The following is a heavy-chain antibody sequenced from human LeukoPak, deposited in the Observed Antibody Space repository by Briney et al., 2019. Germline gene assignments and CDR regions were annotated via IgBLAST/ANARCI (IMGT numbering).Heavy chain of an antibody. D-gene: IGHD6-13*01. CDR3: AREIAAAGIDY. CDR2: ISSNSRST. V-gene: IGHV3-11*06. CDR1: GFIFSDYY. Sequence: GGSLRLSCAASGFIFSDYYMSWRRQAPGKGLEWVSYISSNSRSTSYADSVKGRFTISRDNAKNSLYLRMNSLRAEDTAVYYCAREIAAAGIDYWGQGILVTVSS. J-gene: IGHJ4*02.